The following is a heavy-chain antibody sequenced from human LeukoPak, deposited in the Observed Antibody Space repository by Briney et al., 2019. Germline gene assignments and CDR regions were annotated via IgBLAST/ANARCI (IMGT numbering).Heavy chain of an antibody. CDR1: GFTFSSYS. V-gene: IGHV3-21*01. J-gene: IGHJ4*02. CDR2: ISTTSGNI. CDR3: ARYADGIFY. Sequence: PGGSLRLSCAASGFTFSSYSMNWVRQAPGKGLEWVAAISTTSGNIYYADSVKGRFTISRDNAKNSLYLQMNSLRAEDTAVYYCARYADGIFYWGQGTLVTVSS. D-gene: IGHD1-14*01.